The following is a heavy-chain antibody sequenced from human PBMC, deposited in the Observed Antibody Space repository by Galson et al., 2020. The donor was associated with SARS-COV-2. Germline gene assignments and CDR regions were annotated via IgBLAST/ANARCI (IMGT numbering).Heavy chain of an antibody. V-gene: IGHV1-69*04. Sequence: SVKVSCKASGSTLSNYDISWVRQATGQGHEWMGRIIPILGITNYAQKFQGRVTITADTSTNTVYLDLTSLTSEDTAIYYCARAQKYCTTIRCYSPHLSWGQGTLVTVSS. CDR1: GSTLSNYD. J-gene: IGHJ5*02. D-gene: IGHD2-2*01. CDR3: ARAQKYCTTIRCYSPHLS. CDR2: IIPILGIT.